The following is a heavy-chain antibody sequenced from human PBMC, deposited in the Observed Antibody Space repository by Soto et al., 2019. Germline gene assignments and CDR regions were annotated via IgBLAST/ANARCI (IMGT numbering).Heavy chain of an antibody. CDR3: AREAKGELPRAYYYYYMDV. CDR1: GGSISSYY. D-gene: IGHD3-10*01. Sequence: PSETLSLTCTVSGGSISSYYWSWIRQPPGKGLEWIGYIYYSGSTNYNPSLKSRVTISVDTSKNQFSLKLSSVTAADTAVYYCAREAKGELPRAYYYYYMDVWGKGTTVTVSS. CDR2: IYYSGST. J-gene: IGHJ6*03. V-gene: IGHV4-59*01.